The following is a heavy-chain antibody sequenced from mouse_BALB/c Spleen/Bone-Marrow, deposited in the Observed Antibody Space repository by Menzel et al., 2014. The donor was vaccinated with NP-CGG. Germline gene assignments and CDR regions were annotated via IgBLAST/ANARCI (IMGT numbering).Heavy chain of an antibody. J-gene: IGHJ2*01. CDR1: GYAFSRYW. CDR2: IYPGDGDT. Sequence: QVQLKESGAELVRPGSSVKISCKASGYAFSRYWMSWVKQRPGQGLEWIGQIYPGDGDTNYNGKFKDKATLTADKSSSTAYMHLSRLTSEDSAVYFCARQVVHDYWGQGTTLTVSS. V-gene: IGHV1-80*01. D-gene: IGHD6-2*01. CDR3: ARQVVHDY.